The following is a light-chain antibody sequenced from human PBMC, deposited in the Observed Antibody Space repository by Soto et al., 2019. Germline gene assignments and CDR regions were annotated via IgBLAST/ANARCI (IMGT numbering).Light chain of an antibody. V-gene: IGLV1-40*01. J-gene: IGLJ1*01. Sequence: QAVVTQPPSVSGAPGQRVTISCTGSSSNIGAGYDVHWYQQLPGTAPKLLIYGNNNRPSGVPDRFSGSKSGTSASLAITGLQAEDEADYYCQSYASSLSGRVFGTGTKLTVL. CDR3: QSYASSLSGRV. CDR1: SSNIGAGYD. CDR2: GNN.